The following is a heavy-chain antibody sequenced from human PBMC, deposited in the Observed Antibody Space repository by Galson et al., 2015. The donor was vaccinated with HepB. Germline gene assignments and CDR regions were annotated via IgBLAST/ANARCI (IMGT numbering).Heavy chain of an antibody. D-gene: IGHD6-6*01. CDR2: IKEDGSEK. CDR1: GFSFSSYW. J-gene: IGHJ6*02. Sequence: SLRLSCAASGFSFSSYWMSWVRQAPGKGLEWVANIKEDGSEKYYVDSVKGRFTISRDNAQNSQYLQMNSLRVEDTAVYYCAREEYYYGMDVWGQGTTVTVSS. CDR3: AREEYYYGMDV. V-gene: IGHV3-7*03.